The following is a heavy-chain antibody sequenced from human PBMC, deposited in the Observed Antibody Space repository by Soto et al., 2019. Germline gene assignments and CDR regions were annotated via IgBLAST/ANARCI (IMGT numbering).Heavy chain of an antibody. CDR2: IYYTEGT. Sequence: AETLSLTCAVSGGSISSSNYYWAWIRQAPGKGLEWIGNIYYTEGTYYNPSLKSRVLISVDTSENQVSLTLFSGTAADTALSSSVRDAKWELLFDYWGQGIKVTVSS. V-gene: IGHV4-39*01. D-gene: IGHD1-26*01. CDR3: VRDAKWELLFDY. J-gene: IGHJ4*01. CDR1: GGSISSSNYY.